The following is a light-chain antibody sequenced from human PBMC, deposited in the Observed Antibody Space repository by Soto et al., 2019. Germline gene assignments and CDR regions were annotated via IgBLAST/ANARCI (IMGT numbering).Light chain of an antibody. CDR1: SSDIGGYNS. J-gene: IGLJ1*01. V-gene: IGLV2-14*01. Sequence: QSALPQPPSVSVSPGQSITISWSRASSDIGGYNSVSWYQQHPSKAPKLMSHQVRNSPAGVSNRFSASKSGNTASLTISGLQAEADAAYYCSSSTSDNTLVFGTWTKVTVL. CDR2: QVR. CDR3: SSSTSDNTLV.